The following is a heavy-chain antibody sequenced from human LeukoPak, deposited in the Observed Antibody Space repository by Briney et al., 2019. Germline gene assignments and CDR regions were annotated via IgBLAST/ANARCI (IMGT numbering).Heavy chain of an antibody. Sequence: SETLSLTCTVSGGSISSYYWSWIRQPPGKGLEWIGYIYYSGSTNYNPSLKSRVTISVDTSKNQFSLKLSSVTAADTAVYYCARGLGTVTTGYCGMDVWGQGTTVTVSS. CDR2: IYYSGST. CDR1: GGSISSYY. D-gene: IGHD4-11*01. V-gene: IGHV4-59*01. J-gene: IGHJ6*02. CDR3: ARGLGTVTTGYCGMDV.